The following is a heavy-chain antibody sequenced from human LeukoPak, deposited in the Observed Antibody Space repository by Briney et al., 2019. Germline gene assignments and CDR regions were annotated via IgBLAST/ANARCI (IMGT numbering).Heavy chain of an antibody. CDR1: GGSISSGGYY. J-gene: IGHJ5*02. Sequence: PSETLSLTCTVSGGSISSGGYYWSWIRQHPGKGLEWIGYIYYSGSTYYNPSLKSRVTISVDTSKNQSSLKLSSVTAADTAVYYCAREKNNWFDPWGQGTLVTVSS. V-gene: IGHV4-31*03. CDR3: AREKNNWFDP. CDR2: IYYSGST.